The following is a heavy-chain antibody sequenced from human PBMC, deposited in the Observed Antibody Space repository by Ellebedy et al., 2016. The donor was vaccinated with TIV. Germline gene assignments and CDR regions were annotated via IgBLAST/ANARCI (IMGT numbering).Heavy chain of an antibody. Sequence: GESLKISXAASGFTFNDYYMSWIRQAPGKGLEWGSYMSISDTYTHYADSVKGRFTISRDNAKNSLYLQMNSLRAEDTAVYYCARVGRDCTITTCYKYYFDYWGQGTLVTVSS. V-gene: IGHV3-11*06. CDR3: ARVGRDCTITTCYKYYFDY. D-gene: IGHD2-2*02. J-gene: IGHJ4*02. CDR2: MSISDTYT. CDR1: GFTFNDYY.